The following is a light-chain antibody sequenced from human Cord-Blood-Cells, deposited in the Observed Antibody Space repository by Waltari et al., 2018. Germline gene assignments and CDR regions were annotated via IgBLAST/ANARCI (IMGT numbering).Light chain of an antibody. V-gene: IGKV3-20*01. CDR3: QQYGSSPWT. CDR2: GAS. J-gene: IGKJ1*01. CDR1: QSVSSSY. Sequence: EIVLTQSPGTLSLSLGERASLSCRASQSVSSSYLVWYQQKPGQAPRLLIYGASSRATGIPDRFCGSGSGTDFTLTISRLEPEYFAVYNCQQYGSSPWTFGQGTNVEIK.